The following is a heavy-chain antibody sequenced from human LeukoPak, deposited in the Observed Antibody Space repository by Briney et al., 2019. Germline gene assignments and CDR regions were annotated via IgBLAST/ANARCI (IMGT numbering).Heavy chain of an antibody. CDR3: ARGESRGWYYYYYMDV. V-gene: IGHV3-30*01. Sequence: GGSLRLSCAASGFTFSSYAMHWVRQAPGKGLEWVAVISYDGSNKYYADSVKGRFTISRDNSKNTLYLQMNSLRAEDTAVYYCARGESRGWYYYYYMDVWGKGTTVTVSS. D-gene: IGHD6-19*01. J-gene: IGHJ6*03. CDR1: GFTFSSYA. CDR2: ISYDGSNK.